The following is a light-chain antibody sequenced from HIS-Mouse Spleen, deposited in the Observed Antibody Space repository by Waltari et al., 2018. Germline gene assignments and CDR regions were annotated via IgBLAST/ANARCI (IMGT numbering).Light chain of an antibody. J-gene: IGLJ1*01. CDR2: DVS. V-gene: IGLV2-14*03. CDR1: SSDVGGYNY. CDR3: SSYTSSSTYV. Sequence: QSALTQPASVSGSPGQSITISCTGTSSDVGGYNYVSWYQQHPGKAPNLMIYDVSNRPAGLSNRVSGAKSGNTASLTISGLQAEDEADYYCSSYTSSSTYVFGTGTKVTVL.